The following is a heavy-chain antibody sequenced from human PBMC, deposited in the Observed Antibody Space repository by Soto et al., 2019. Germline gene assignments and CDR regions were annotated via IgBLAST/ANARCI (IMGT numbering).Heavy chain of an antibody. Sequence: QVQLVHSGAEVMKPGYTVKVSCKASGGTFSSYAISWVRQAPGQGLEWMGGISTIFGTANYAQKCQGGGTITADESTSTAYMELSSLRYEDTAVYYCARVDILEESHWGQGTLVTVS. D-gene: IGHD3-9*01. CDR3: ARVDILEESH. CDR1: GGTFSSYA. V-gene: IGHV1-69*01. J-gene: IGHJ4*02. CDR2: ISTIFGTA.